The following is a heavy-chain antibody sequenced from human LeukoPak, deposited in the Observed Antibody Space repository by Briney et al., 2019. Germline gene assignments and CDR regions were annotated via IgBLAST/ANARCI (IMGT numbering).Heavy chain of an antibody. CDR1: GFTLSSYL. CDR3: ARIYSSSSGYFDY. V-gene: IGHV3-7*01. J-gene: IGHJ4*02. CDR2: IKQDGSEK. D-gene: IGHD6-6*01. Sequence: GGSLRLSCAASGFTLSSYLMSWVRPAPGEGLEWVANIKQDGSEKYYVDSVKGRFTISRDNAKNSLYLQMNSLRAEDTAVYYCARIYSSSSGYFDYWGQGTLVTVSS.